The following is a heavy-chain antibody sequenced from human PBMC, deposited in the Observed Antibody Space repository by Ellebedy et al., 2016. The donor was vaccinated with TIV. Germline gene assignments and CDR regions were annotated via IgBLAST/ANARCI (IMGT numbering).Heavy chain of an antibody. CDR2: IYYSGST. CDR3: ARRWLQLPIFDY. V-gene: IGHV4-59*08. CDR1: GGSISSYY. Sequence: MPSETLSLTCTVSGGSISSYYWSRIRQPPGKGLEWIGYIYYSGSTNYNPSLKSRVTISVDTSKNQFSLKLSSVTAADTAVYYCARRWLQLPIFDYWGQGTLVTVSS. D-gene: IGHD5-24*01. J-gene: IGHJ4*02.